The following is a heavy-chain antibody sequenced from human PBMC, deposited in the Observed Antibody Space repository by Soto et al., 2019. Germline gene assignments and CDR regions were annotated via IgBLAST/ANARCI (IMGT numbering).Heavy chain of an antibody. CDR2: IYYSGST. D-gene: IGHD3-10*01. Sequence: SETLSLTCTVSGGSIISYYWSWIRQPPGKGLEWIGYIYYSGSTNYNPSLKSRVTISVDTSKNQFSLKLSSVTAADTAVYYCARGGVITSSSDAFDIWGQGTMVTVSS. V-gene: IGHV4-59*01. CDR3: ARGGVITSSSDAFDI. CDR1: GGSIISYY. J-gene: IGHJ3*02.